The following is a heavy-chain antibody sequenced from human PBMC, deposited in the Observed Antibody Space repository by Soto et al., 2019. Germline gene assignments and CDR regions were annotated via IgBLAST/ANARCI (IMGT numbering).Heavy chain of an antibody. Sequence: QVQLVQSGAEVKKPGSSVKVSCKASGGTFSSYAISWVRQAPGQGLEWMGGLISIFGTADYAQKFQGRVTITADESTSTANTELSSLRSEETAVYYCASHKRWIQLHYYSGMDVWGQGTTVTVSS. CDR3: ASHKRWIQLHYYSGMDV. V-gene: IGHV1-69*12. CDR2: LISIFGTA. CDR1: GGTFSSYA. D-gene: IGHD5-18*01. J-gene: IGHJ6*02.